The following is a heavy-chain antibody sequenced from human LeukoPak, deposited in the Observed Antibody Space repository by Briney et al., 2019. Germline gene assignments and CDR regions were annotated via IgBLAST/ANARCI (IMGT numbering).Heavy chain of an antibody. J-gene: IGHJ4*02. V-gene: IGHV3-23*01. CDR3: ARGGVARPFDY. CDR1: GLTFTSYV. Sequence: GGSLRLSCAASGLTFTSYVMSWVRQAPGKGLERVSGISRGGGTTSYADSVKGRFTISRDNSQNILYLQMNSLRADDTAIYYCARGGVARPFDYWGQGTLVTVSS. D-gene: IGHD3-3*01. CDR2: ISRGGGTT.